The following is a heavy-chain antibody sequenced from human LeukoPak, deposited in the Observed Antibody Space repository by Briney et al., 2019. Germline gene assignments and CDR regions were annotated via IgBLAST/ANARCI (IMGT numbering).Heavy chain of an antibody. CDR3: AREGAAAGTAPIDY. CDR1: GGSFSGYY. V-gene: IGHV4-4*07. Sequence: PSETLSLTCAVYGGSFSGYYWSWIRQPAGKGLEWIGRIYTSGSTNYNPSLKSRVTMSVDTSKNQFSLKLSSVTAADTAVYYCAREGAAAGTAPIDYWGQGTLVTVSS. J-gene: IGHJ4*02. CDR2: IYTSGST. D-gene: IGHD6-13*01.